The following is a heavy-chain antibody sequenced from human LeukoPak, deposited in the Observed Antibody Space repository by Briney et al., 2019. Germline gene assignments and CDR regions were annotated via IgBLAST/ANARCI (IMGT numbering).Heavy chain of an antibody. Sequence: ASETLSLTCTVSGGSISSSSYYWGWIRQPPGKGLEWIGSIYYSGSTYYNPPLKSRVTISVDTSKNQFSLKLSSVTAADTAVYYCARHFNAYYYDSSGYAIDYWGQGTLVTVSS. CDR1: GGSISSSSYY. CDR3: ARHFNAYYYDSSGYAIDY. J-gene: IGHJ4*02. V-gene: IGHV4-39*01. CDR2: IYYSGST. D-gene: IGHD3-22*01.